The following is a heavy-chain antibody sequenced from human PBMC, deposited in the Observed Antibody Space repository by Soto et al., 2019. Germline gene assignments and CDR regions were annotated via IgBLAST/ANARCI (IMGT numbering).Heavy chain of an antibody. D-gene: IGHD5-18*01. J-gene: IGHJ4*02. CDR1: GFTFSSYA. CDR3: ARDLGPMRGYTYGCTY. V-gene: IGHV3-30-3*01. CDR2: ISYDGSNE. Sequence: QVQLVESGGGVVQPGRSLRLSCAASGFTFSSYAMHWVRQAPGKGLEWVAVISYDGSNEYYADSVKGRFTISRDNSKNTLYLQMNSLRAEDTAVYYCARDLGPMRGYTYGCTYWGQGTLVTVSS.